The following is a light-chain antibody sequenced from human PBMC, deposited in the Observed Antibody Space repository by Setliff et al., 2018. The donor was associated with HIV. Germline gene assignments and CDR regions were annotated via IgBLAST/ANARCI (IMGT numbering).Light chain of an antibody. V-gene: IGLV2-14*03. CDR1: SSDVGGYNY. Sequence: QSALTQPASVSGSPGQSITISCTETSSDVGGYNYVSWYQHHPGKAPKLMIYDVSKRPSGLSNRFSGSKSGNSASLTISGLQAEDEADYYCNSYTSSSTYVFGTGTKVTVL. CDR2: DVS. J-gene: IGLJ1*01. CDR3: NSYTSSSTYV.